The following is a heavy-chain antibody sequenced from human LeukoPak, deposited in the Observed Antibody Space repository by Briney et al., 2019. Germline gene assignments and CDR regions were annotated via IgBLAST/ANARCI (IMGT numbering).Heavy chain of an antibody. CDR1: GYTFTSHG. CDR3: ARQKRVRYYDSRPTVFDY. Sequence: ASVKVSCEASGYTFTSHGITWVRRAPGQGLEWMGWISTYNVNTNYAQKLQGRVTMTTDPSTSTAYMELRSLRSDDTAVYYCARQKRVRYYDSRPTVFDYWGQGTLVTVSS. D-gene: IGHD3-22*01. J-gene: IGHJ4*02. V-gene: IGHV1-18*04. CDR2: ISTYNVNT.